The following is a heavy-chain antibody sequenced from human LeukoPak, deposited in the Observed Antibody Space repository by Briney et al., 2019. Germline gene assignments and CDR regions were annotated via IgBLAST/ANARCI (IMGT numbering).Heavy chain of an antibody. V-gene: IGHV1-18*04. CDR1: GYTFTSYG. CDR2: ISAYNGNT. Sequence: ASVKVSCKASGYTFTSYGISWVRQAPGQGLEWMGWISAYNGNTNYAQKLQGRVTMTTDTSTSTAYMELRSLRSDDTAVCYCARDLRRGYCSSTSCYRVNDAFDIWGQGTMVTVSS. J-gene: IGHJ3*02. CDR3: ARDLRRGYCSSTSCYRVNDAFDI. D-gene: IGHD2-2*02.